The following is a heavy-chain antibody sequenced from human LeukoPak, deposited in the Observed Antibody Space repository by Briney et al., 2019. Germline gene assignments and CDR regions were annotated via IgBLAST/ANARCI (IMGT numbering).Heavy chain of an antibody. J-gene: IGHJ6*03. V-gene: IGHV3-48*03. CDR2: ISSSGSTI. Sequence: GGSLRLSCAASGFTFSSYEMNWVRQAPGKGLEWVSYISSSGSTIYYADSVKGRFTISRDNAKNSLYLQMNSLRAEDTAVYYCARREEWLVIGYMDVWGKGTTVTVSS. CDR1: GFTFSSYE. CDR3: ARREEWLVIGYMDV. D-gene: IGHD6-19*01.